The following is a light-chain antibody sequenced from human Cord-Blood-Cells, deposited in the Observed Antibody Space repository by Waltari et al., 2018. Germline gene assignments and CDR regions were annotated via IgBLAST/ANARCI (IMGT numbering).Light chain of an antibody. Sequence: NFMLTQPHSVSESPGKTVTISCTRSSGSIASNYVQWYQQRPGSAPTTVIYEDNQRPSGVPDRFSGSIASSSNSASLTISGLKTEDEADYYCQSYDSSNSWVFGGGTKLTVL. V-gene: IGLV6-57*03. CDR1: SGSIASNY. J-gene: IGLJ3*02. CDR2: EDN. CDR3: QSYDSSNSWV.